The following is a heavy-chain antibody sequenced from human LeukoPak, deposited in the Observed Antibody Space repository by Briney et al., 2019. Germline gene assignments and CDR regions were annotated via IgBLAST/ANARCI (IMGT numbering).Heavy chain of an antibody. V-gene: IGHV3-7*01. J-gene: IGHJ6*03. Sequence: SGGSLRLSCAASGFTFSSYGMHWVRQAPGKGLEWVANIKQDGSEKYYVDSVKGRFTISRDNAKNSLYLQMNSLRAEDTAVYYCARVGIVVVPAAIGRYYYMDVWGKGTTVTVSS. CDR1: GFTFSSYG. CDR3: ARVGIVVVPAAIGRYYYMDV. D-gene: IGHD2-2*02. CDR2: IKQDGSEK.